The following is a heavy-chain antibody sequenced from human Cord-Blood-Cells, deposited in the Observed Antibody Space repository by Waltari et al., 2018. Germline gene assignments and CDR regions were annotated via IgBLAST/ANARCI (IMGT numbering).Heavy chain of an antibody. D-gene: IGHD6-6*01. V-gene: IGHV1-2*02. CDR1: GYTFTGYY. CDR2: INPNSVGT. Sequence: QVQLVQSGAEVKKPGASVKVSCKASGYTFTGYYMHWVRQAPGQGLEWMGWINPNSVGTNYAQKFQGRVTMTRDTSISTAYMELSRLRSDDTAVYYCARVNIAAISSDAFDIWGQGTMVTVSS. J-gene: IGHJ3*02. CDR3: ARVNIAAISSDAFDI.